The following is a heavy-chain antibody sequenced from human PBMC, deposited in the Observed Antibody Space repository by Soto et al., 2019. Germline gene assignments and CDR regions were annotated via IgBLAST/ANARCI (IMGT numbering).Heavy chain of an antibody. Sequence: QVQLVQSGAAVKEPGSSVKVSCKASGGIFTSSAISWVRQAPGQGLEWVGGILPLFGTTSYAQKFQGRVTITADESTSTAYMDLRSLKSEDTAVYYCAREAGGAGGRSGSYYFDYWGQGSLVTVSS. D-gene: IGHD1-26*01. CDR2: ILPLFGTT. V-gene: IGHV1-69*12. CDR3: AREAGGAGGRSGSYYFDY. J-gene: IGHJ4*02. CDR1: GGIFTSSA.